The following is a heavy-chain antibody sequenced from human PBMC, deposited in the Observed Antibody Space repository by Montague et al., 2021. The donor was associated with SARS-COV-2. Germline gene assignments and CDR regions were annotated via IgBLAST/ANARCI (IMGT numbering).Heavy chain of an antibody. Sequence: SETLSLTCTVSNASISNYYWSWLRQAPGKGLEWIGQIYSSGTTNYNPSLKSRVTISVDTANDHFSLNLTSVTAADTAVYYCARGERWFDPRGQGTLVTVSS. V-gene: IGHV4-59*01. J-gene: IGHJ5*02. CDR3: ARGERWFDP. CDR2: IYSSGTT. CDR1: NASISNYY. D-gene: IGHD1-26*01.